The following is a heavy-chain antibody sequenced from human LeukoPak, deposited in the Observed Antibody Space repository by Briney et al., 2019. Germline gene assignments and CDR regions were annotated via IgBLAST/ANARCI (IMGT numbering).Heavy chain of an antibody. CDR3: ASGGSGSYDY. Sequence: GGSLRLSCAVSGFTFSNFWMSWVRQAPGKGLEWVANIKQDGSEKYYVDSVKGRFTISRDNAKNSLYLQMNSLRAEDTAVYYCASGGSGSYDYWGQGTLVTVSS. V-gene: IGHV3-7*01. J-gene: IGHJ4*02. CDR2: IKQDGSEK. D-gene: IGHD3-10*01. CDR1: GFTFSNFW.